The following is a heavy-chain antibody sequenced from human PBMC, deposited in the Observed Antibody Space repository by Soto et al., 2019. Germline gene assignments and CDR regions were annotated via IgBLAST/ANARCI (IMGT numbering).Heavy chain of an antibody. Sequence: SETLSLTCAVYGGSFSGCYWSWIRQPPGKGLEWIGEINHSGSTNYNPSLKSRVTISVDTSKNQFSLKLSSVTAADTAVYYCARSSSAGPPLLDYWGQGTLVTVSS. J-gene: IGHJ4*02. V-gene: IGHV4-34*01. CDR2: INHSGST. CDR3: ARSSSAGPPLLDY. CDR1: GGSFSGCY.